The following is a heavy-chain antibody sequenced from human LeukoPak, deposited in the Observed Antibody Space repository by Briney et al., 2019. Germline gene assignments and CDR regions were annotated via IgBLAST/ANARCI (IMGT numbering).Heavy chain of an antibody. CDR2: ISAYTGKT. Sequence: ASVKVSCKASGYMFTNCAISWVRQAPGRGLEWMGWISAYTGKTNSTQKLQGRVTMTTDTSTSTAYMELRSLRSDDTAVYYCARDGVRWELSSAFDIWGQGTMVTVSS. V-gene: IGHV1-18*01. D-gene: IGHD4-23*01. J-gene: IGHJ3*02. CDR3: ARDGVRWELSSAFDI. CDR1: GYMFTNCA.